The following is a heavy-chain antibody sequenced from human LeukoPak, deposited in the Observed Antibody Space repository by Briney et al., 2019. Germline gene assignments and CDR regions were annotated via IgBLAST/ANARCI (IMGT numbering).Heavy chain of an antibody. J-gene: IGHJ6*02. CDR3: AREAAGIGRDYYGMDV. D-gene: IGHD6-13*01. V-gene: IGHV4-31*02. CDR1: GFTFSSYA. Sequence: LRLSCAASGFTFSSYAMSWVRQAPGKGLEWIGYIYYSGSTYYNPSLKSRVTISVDTSKNQFSLKLSSVTAADTAVYYCAREAAGIGRDYYGMDVWGQGTTVTVSS. CDR2: IYYSGST.